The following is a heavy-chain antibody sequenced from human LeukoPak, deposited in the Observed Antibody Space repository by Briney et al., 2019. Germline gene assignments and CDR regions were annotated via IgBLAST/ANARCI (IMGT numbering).Heavy chain of an antibody. V-gene: IGHV4-59*01. CDR2: IYYSGST. J-gene: IGHJ6*02. Sequence: PSETPSLTCTVSGGSISSYYWSWIRQPPGKGLEWIGYIYYSGSTNYNPSLKSRVTISVDTSKNQFSLKLSSVTAADTAVYYCARVTGYSSGWYADYYYGMDVWGQGTTVTVSS. CDR1: GGSISSYY. CDR3: ARVTGYSSGWYADYYYGMDV. D-gene: IGHD6-19*01.